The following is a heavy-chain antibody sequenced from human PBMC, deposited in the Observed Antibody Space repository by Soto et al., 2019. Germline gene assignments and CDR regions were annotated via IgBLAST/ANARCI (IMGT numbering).Heavy chain of an antibody. Sequence: GGSLRLSCAASGFTFSSYWMSWVRQAPGKGLELVANIKQDGSEKYYVDSVKGRFTISRDNAKNSLYLQMNSLRAEDTAVYYCAREKYQLLCPRPRLAPWGQGTLVTVSS. D-gene: IGHD2-2*01. V-gene: IGHV3-7*01. CDR3: AREKYQLLCPRPRLAP. CDR1: GFTFSSYW. J-gene: IGHJ5*02. CDR2: IKQDGSEK.